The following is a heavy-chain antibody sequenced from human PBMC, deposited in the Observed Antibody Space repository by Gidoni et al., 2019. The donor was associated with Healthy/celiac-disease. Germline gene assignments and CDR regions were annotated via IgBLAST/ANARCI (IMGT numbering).Heavy chain of an antibody. CDR1: GFTFSSYS. V-gene: IGHV3-48*02. D-gene: IGHD3-3*01. CDR3: ARADDFWSGYYYYFDY. Sequence: EVQLVESGGGLVQPGGSLRLSCAASGFTFSSYSMNWVRQAPGKGLEWVSYISSSSSTIYYAASVKGRFTISRDNAKNSLYLQMNSLRDEDTAVYYCARADDFWSGYYYYFDYWGQGTLVTVSS. J-gene: IGHJ4*02. CDR2: ISSSSSTI.